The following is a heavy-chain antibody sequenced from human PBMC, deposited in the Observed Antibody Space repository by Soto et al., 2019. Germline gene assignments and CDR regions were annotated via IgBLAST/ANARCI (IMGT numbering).Heavy chain of an antibody. CDR1: GGSISSYY. CDR3: ARRNSGYSGYEYYFDY. V-gene: IGHV4-59*08. Sequence: TSETLSLTCTVSGGSISSYYLSWIRQPPGKGLEWIGYIYYSGSTNYNPSLKSRVTISVDTSKNQFSPKLSSVTAADTAVYYCARRNSGYSGYEYYFDYWGQGTLVTVSS. J-gene: IGHJ4*02. CDR2: IYYSGST. D-gene: IGHD5-12*01.